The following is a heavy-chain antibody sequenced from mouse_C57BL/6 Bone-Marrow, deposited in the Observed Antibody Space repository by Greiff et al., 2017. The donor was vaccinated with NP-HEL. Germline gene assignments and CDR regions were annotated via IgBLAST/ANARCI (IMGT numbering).Heavy chain of an antibody. CDR1: GYTFTSYG. J-gene: IGHJ4*01. D-gene: IGHD1-1*01. CDR3: ARSPYYSLAMDY. Sequence: VKLQQSGAELARPGASVKLSCKASGYTFTSYGISWVKQRTGQGLEWIGEIYPRSGNTYYNEKFKGKATLTADKSSSTAYMELRSLTSEDSAVYFCARSPYYSLAMDYWGQGTSVTVSS. CDR2: IYPRSGNT. V-gene: IGHV1-81*01.